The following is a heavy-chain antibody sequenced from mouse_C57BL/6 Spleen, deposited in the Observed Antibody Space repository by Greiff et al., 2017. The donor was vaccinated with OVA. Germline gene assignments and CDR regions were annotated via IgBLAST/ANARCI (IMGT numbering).Heavy chain of an antibody. V-gene: IGHV1-62-2*01. CDR1: GYTFTEYT. CDR2: FYPGSGSI. Sequence: VMLVESGAELVKPGASVKLSCTASGYTFTEYTIHWVKQRSGQGLEWIGWFYPGSGSIKYNEKFKDKATLTADKSSSTVYMELSRLTSEDAAVYFCARHEEGSSLDYWGQGTTLTVSS. D-gene: IGHD1-1*01. CDR3: ARHEEGSSLDY. J-gene: IGHJ2*01.